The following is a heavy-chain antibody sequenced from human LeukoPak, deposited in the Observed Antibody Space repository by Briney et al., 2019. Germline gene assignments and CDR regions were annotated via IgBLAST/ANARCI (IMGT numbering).Heavy chain of an antibody. CDR1: GFTFSSYA. V-gene: IGHV3-23*01. Sequence: PGESLTLSCAASGFTFSSYAMSWVRQAPGKGLEWVAAISGSGGSKYYADSVKGRFSIVRDNSKNTLYLQMNSLRAEDTAVYYCAKVRRGYDFCSRSPPHPFDIWGQGTMVTVS. J-gene: IGHJ3*02. D-gene: IGHD3-3*01. CDR3: AKVRRGYDFCSRSPPHPFDI. CDR2: ISGSGGSK.